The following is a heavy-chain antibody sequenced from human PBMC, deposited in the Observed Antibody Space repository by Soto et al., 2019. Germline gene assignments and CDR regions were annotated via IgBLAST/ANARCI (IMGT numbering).Heavy chain of an antibody. CDR2: IWYDGSDK. V-gene: IGHV3-33*01. J-gene: IGHJ4*02. CDR1: GFTFSTHG. Sequence: QVQLVESGGGVVQPGRSLRLSCAASGFTFSTHGMHWVRQAPGKGLEWVAVIWYDGSDKYYADSVKGRFIISRDNSKNTLYLQMNGLRAEDTALYYCARDLYSSGWYGVDYWVQGTLVTVSS. D-gene: IGHD6-19*01. CDR3: ARDLYSSGWYGVDY.